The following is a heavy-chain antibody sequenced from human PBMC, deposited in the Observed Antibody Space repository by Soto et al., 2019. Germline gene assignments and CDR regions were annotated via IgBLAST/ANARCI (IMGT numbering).Heavy chain of an antibody. CDR2: IYYSGST. CDR3: ARAYGYYFDY. D-gene: IGHD4-17*01. J-gene: IGHJ4*02. CDR1: GGSFSGYI. V-gene: IGHV4-59*01. Sequence: PSETLSLTCAVSGGSFSGYIWTWIRQPPGKGLEWIGYIYYSGSTNYNPSLKSRVTISVDTSKNQFSLKLSSVTAADTAVYYCARAYGYYFDYWGQGTLVTVSS.